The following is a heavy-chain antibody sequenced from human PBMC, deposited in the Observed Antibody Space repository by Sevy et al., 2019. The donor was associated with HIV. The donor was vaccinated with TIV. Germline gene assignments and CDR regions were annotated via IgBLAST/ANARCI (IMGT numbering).Heavy chain of an antibody. CDR3: VGRGILTGFEY. CDR2: VYSSGTT. V-gene: IGHV4-4*07. J-gene: IGHJ4*02. Sequence: SETLSLTCVVSGGYINSYSWNWIRHPAGKGLEWIGHVYSSGTTNYNPSLKSRVTMSVDASKSQFSLKLTSATAADTAVYYCVGRGILTGFEYWGQGTLVTVSS. CDR1: GGYINSYS. D-gene: IGHD3-9*01.